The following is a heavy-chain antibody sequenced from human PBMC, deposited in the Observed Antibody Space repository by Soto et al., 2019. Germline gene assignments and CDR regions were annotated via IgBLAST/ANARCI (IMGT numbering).Heavy chain of an antibody. D-gene: IGHD3-3*01. CDR1: GFTFSSYW. CDR2: IKQDGSEK. CDR3: ARGHDFWSGYKLERYYYYMDV. Sequence: PGGSLRLSCAASGFTFSSYWMSWVRQAPGKGLEWVANIKQDGSEKYYVDSVKGRFTISRDNAKNSLYLQMNSLRAEDTAVYYCARGHDFWSGYKLERYYYYMDVWGKGTTVTVSS. V-gene: IGHV3-7*01. J-gene: IGHJ6*03.